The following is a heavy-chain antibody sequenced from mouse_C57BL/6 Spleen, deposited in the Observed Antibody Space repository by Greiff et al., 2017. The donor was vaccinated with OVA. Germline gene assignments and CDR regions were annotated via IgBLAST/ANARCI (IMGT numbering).Heavy chain of an antibody. CDR3: ARGGDYDGLLAY. D-gene: IGHD2-4*01. Sequence: VQLVESGAELARPGASVKLSCKASGYTFTSYGIRWVKQRTGQGLEWIGEIFPRSGNTYYNEKFKGKATLTADKSSSTAYMELRSLTSEDSAVYYCARGGDYDGLLAYWGQGTLVTVSA. J-gene: IGHJ3*01. CDR1: GYTFTSYG. V-gene: IGHV1-81*01. CDR2: IFPRSGNT.